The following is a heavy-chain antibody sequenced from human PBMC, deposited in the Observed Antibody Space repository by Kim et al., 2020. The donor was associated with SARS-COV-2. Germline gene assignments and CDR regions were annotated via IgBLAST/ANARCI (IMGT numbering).Heavy chain of an antibody. CDR1: GFTFSSYS. V-gene: IGHV3-48*04. CDR2: ISSSSSTI. D-gene: IGHD2-2*01. Sequence: GGSLRLSCAASGFTFSSYSMNWVRQAPGKGLEWVSYISSSSSTIYYADSVKGRFTISRDNAKNSLYLQMNSLRAEDTAVYYCARRSSTSSLYYYYGMDVWGQGTTVTVSS. CDR3: ARRSSTSSLYYYYGMDV. J-gene: IGHJ6*02.